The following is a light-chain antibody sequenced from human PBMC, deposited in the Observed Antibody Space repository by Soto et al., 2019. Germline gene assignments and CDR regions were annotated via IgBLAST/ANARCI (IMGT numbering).Light chain of an antibody. CDR3: MQALQTPRT. CDR1: QSLLHRNGYNY. V-gene: IGKV2-28*01. J-gene: IGKJ4*01. CDR2: LGS. Sequence: DIVMTQSPLSLPVTPGEPASISCRSSQSLLHRNGYNYLDWYLQKPGQSPQLLIYLGSNRASGVPDRFSGNGSGTDFTLKISRVEAEDVGVYYCMQALQTPRTFGGGTKVEIK.